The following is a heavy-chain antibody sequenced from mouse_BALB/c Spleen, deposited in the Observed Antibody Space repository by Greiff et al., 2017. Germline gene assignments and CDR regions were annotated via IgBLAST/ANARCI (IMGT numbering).Heavy chain of an antibody. Sequence: EVHLVESGGGLVQPGGSRKLSCAASGFTFSSFGMHWVRQAPEKGLEWVAYISSGSSTIYYADTVKGRFTISRDNPKNTLFLQMTSLRSEDTAMYYCASGGGFAYWGQGTLVTVSA. CDR3: ASGGGFAY. J-gene: IGHJ3*01. CDR2: ISSGSSTI. CDR1: GFTFSSFG. V-gene: IGHV5-17*02.